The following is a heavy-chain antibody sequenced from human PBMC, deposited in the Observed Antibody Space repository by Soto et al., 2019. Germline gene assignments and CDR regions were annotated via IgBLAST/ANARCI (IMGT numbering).Heavy chain of an antibody. CDR1: GYTFTGYY. V-gene: IGHV1-2*02. Sequence: QVQLVQSGAEVKKPGASVKVSCKASGYTFTGYYIHWVRQAPGQGLEWMGWFNPNSDGTNFAQKXXGXLTMTGDTSISTAYMELSRLKSDDTAVYYCARAQGGYDPEDYWGQGTLVTVSS. D-gene: IGHD5-12*01. CDR2: FNPNSDGT. CDR3: ARAQGGYDPEDY. J-gene: IGHJ4*02.